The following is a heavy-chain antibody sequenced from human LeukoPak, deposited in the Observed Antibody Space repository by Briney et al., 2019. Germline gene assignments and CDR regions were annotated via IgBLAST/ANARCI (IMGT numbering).Heavy chain of an antibody. D-gene: IGHD3-9*01. CDR2: IDPNGRYT. Sequence: PGGSLRLSCAASGFTFSNHYMHWVRQAPGKGLVSVSRIDPNGRYTSYADSVKGRFTISRDNAKKTLYLQMNTLGAEDTALYYCVRGSADWNGMDVWGQGTTVTVSS. CDR1: GFTFSNHY. V-gene: IGHV3-74*01. CDR3: VRGSADWNGMDV. J-gene: IGHJ6*02.